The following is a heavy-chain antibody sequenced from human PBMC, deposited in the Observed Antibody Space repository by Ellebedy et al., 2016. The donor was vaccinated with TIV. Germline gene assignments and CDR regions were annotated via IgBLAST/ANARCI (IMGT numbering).Heavy chain of an antibody. CDR2: INPSVGHT. D-gene: IGHD1-20*01. CDR1: GYTFTSYF. Sequence: AASVKVSCKASGYTFTSYFMYWVRQDAGQGLEWMGTINPSVGHTTYAQKPQGRVTMTRDTSTSTVYMELNSLRSEDTAVYYCARGGGYNWNDAYHFDYWGQGTLVAVSS. J-gene: IGHJ4*02. CDR3: ARGGGYNWNDAYHFDY. V-gene: IGHV1-46*01.